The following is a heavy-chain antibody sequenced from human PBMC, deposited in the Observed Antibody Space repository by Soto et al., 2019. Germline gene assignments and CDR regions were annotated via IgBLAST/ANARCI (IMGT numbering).Heavy chain of an antibody. CDR1: GFTFSNYA. J-gene: IGHJ4*02. Sequence: EVQLFESGGDLAQPGGSLRLICAASGFTFSNYAMTWVRQSPGKGLEWVSTITSAGSTFYGDTVKGRFTISRDNSKSTLYFQMNSLGAEDTAVYYCAKTDKFHSQSSGWANRFDSWGQGTLVTVSS. CDR2: ITSAGST. CDR3: AKTDKFHSQSSGWANRFDS. V-gene: IGHV3-23*01. D-gene: IGHD6-19*01.